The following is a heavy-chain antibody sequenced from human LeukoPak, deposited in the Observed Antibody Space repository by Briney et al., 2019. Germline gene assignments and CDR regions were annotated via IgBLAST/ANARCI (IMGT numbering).Heavy chain of an antibody. V-gene: IGHV3-23*01. CDR2: ISGSGGNT. J-gene: IGHJ4*02. CDR1: GFTFSNSA. D-gene: IGHD1-7*01. CDR3: AKDMLGTVSDYFDD. Sequence: PGGSLRLSCAASGFTFSNSAMSWVRQAPGKGLEWVSHISGSGGNTYHADSVKGRFTISRDNSKNTLYLQTNSLRAEDTAIYYCAKDMLGTVSDYFDDWGQGTLVTVSS.